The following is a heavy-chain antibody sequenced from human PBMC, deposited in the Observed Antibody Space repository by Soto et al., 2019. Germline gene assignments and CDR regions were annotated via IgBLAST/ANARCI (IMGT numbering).Heavy chain of an antibody. D-gene: IGHD6-6*01. CDR3: GRDQNIAGRRNTYYGMDV. Sequence: SLRLSCATSGFTFSNYGIHWVRQAPGKGLEWVAVKWFFASGGNEYYADSVKGRFAISRDNAKNSVYLQMNDLRVGDTAVYYCGRDQNIAGRRNTYYGMDVWGQGTTVTVSS. CDR1: GFTFSNYG. J-gene: IGHJ6*02. CDR2: KWFFASGGNE. V-gene: IGHV3-33*01.